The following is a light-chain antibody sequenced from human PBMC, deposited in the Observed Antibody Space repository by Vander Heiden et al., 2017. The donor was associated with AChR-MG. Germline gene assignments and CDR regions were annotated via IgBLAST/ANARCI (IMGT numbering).Light chain of an antibody. CDR1: KSSLHSNGYNY. Sequence: DIVMTQSPLSLPVTPGEPASISCRSSKSSLHSNGYNYLDVCLQKPGHSPQLLIYLGSNRASGVPDRFSGSGSGTDFTLKISRVEAEDVWVYYCMQALQTPRTFGQGTKVEIK. CDR2: LGS. V-gene: IGKV2-28*01. J-gene: IGKJ1*01. CDR3: MQALQTPRT.